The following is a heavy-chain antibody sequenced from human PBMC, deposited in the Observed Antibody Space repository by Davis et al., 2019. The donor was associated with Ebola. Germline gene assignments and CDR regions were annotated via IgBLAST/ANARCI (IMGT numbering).Heavy chain of an antibody. CDR1: GFTFSSYG. Sequence: GESLKISCAASGFTFSSYGMHWVRQAPGKGLEWVAVIWYDGSNKYYADSVKGRFTISRDNSKNTLYLQMNSLRAEDTAVYYCARAGYSSSWFSWGQGTLVTVSS. CDR2: IWYDGSNK. J-gene: IGHJ5*02. D-gene: IGHD6-13*01. V-gene: IGHV3-33*01. CDR3: ARAGYSSSWFS.